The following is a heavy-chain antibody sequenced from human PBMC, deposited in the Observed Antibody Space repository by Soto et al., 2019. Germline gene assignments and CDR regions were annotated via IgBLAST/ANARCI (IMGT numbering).Heavy chain of an antibody. V-gene: IGHV4-31*03. J-gene: IGHJ3*02. CDR2: IYYSGST. Sequence: PSETLSLTCTVSGGSISSGGYYWSWIRQHPGKGLEWIGYIYYSGSTYYNPSLKSRVTISVDTSKNQFSLKLSSVTAADTAVYYCARLEQLVQYAFDIWGQGTMVTVSS. D-gene: IGHD6-13*01. CDR1: GGSISSGGYY. CDR3: ARLEQLVQYAFDI.